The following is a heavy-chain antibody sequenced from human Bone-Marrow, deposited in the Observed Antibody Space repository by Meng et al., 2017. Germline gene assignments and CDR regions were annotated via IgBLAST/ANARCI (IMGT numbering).Heavy chain of an antibody. D-gene: IGHD5-24*01. V-gene: IGHV1-18*01. CDR2: ISAYNGNT. J-gene: IGHJ6*02. Sequence: ASVKVSCKASGYTFTSYGISWVRQAPGQGLEWMGWISAYNGNTNYAQKLQGRVTMTTDTSTSTAYMELRSLRSEDTAVYYCALAPRGDYYYGMDVWGQGTTVTVSS. CDR3: ALAPRGDYYYGMDV. CDR1: GYTFTSYG.